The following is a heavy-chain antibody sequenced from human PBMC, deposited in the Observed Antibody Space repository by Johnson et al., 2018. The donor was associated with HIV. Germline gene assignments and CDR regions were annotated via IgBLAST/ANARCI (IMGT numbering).Heavy chain of an antibody. V-gene: IGHV3-30*02. CDR2: IRYDGSNK. Sequence: QVQLVESGGGVVQPGGSLRLSCAASGFTFSSYGMHWVRQAPGKGLEWVAFIRYDGSNKYYADSVKGRFTISRDNSKNTLYLQMNSLRAEDTAVYYCAKVIARSNYYGSGSDRDPGAFDIWGQGTMVTVSS. CDR1: GFTFSSYG. CDR3: AKVIARSNYYGSGSDRDPGAFDI. J-gene: IGHJ3*02. D-gene: IGHD3-10*01.